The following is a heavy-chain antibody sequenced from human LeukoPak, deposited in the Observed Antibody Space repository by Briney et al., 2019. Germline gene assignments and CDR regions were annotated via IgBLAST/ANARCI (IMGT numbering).Heavy chain of an antibody. CDR3: ARGYNWAFDY. D-gene: IGHD1-20*01. J-gene: IGHJ4*02. CDR2: TYYRSTWSN. Sequence: SQTLSLTCAISGDSVSSNGAGWHWIRQSPSRGLEWLGRTYYRSTWSNDYAVSVKGRITINPDTSKNQFSLQLNSVTPEDTAVYYCARGYNWAFDYWGQGSLVTVSS. V-gene: IGHV6-1*01. CDR1: GDSVSSNGAG.